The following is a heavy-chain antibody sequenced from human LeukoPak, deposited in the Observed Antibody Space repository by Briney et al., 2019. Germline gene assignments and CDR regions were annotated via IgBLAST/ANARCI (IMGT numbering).Heavy chain of an antibody. CDR3: ARDSGRPDAFDI. CDR2: ISAYNGNT. J-gene: IGHJ3*02. Sequence: ASVKVSCKASGYTFTTYDISWVRQAPGQGLEWMGWISAYNGNTNYEQRFQGRVTMTTDTSTSTAYMELRSLRSDDTAVYYCARDSGRPDAFDIWGQGTMVTVSS. D-gene: IGHD1-26*01. CDR1: GYTFTTYD. V-gene: IGHV1-18*01.